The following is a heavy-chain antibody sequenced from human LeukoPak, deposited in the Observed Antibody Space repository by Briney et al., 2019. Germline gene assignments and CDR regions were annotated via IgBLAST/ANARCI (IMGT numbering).Heavy chain of an antibody. D-gene: IGHD3-10*01. CDR2: MNPNSGNT. CDR3: ARARGSDKIDY. V-gene: IGHV1-8*03. Sequence: ASVKVSCKASGYTFTSYDINGVRQAAGQGVEGRGWMNPNSGNTVYAQKFQGRLTITRNTSISTAYMELSSLRSEDTAVYYCARARGSDKIDYWGQGTLVTVSS. CDR1: GYTFTSYD. J-gene: IGHJ4*02.